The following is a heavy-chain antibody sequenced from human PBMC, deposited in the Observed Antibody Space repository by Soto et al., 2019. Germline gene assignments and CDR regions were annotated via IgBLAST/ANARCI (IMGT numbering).Heavy chain of an antibody. CDR3: AKDNTIFGVITSFDY. CDR1: GFTFSNYA. Sequence: SLRLSCAASGFTFSNYAMSWVRQAPGKGLEWVSVIGGSGGSIYYADSVKGRFSISRDNSKNTLYLQMNSLRAEDTALYYCAKDNTIFGVITSFDYWGQGTLVTVSS. J-gene: IGHJ4*02. V-gene: IGHV3-23*01. CDR2: IGGSGGSI. D-gene: IGHD3-3*01.